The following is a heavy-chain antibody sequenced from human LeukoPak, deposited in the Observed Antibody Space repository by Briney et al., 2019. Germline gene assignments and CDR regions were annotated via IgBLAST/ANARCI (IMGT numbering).Heavy chain of an antibody. Sequence: GGSLRLSCAASGFTVSSHYISWVRQAPGKGLEWVSITYSGGSTYYADSMKGRFTISRDNSKNTLYLQMNSLRAEDTAVYYCARGSSWPMFDIWGQGTMVTVSS. J-gene: IGHJ3*02. D-gene: IGHD6-13*01. V-gene: IGHV3-66*02. CDR1: GFTVSSHY. CDR3: ARGSSWPMFDI. CDR2: TYSGGST.